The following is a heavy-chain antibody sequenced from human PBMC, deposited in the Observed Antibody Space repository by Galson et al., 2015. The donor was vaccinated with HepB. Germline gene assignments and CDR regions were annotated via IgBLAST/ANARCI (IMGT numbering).Heavy chain of an antibody. V-gene: IGHV3-30-3*01. J-gene: IGHJ4*02. Sequence: SLRLSCTASGFTFSSYAMHWVRQAPGKGLEWVAVISYDGSNKYYADSVKGRFTISRDNSKNTLYLQMNSLRAEDTAVYYCARSAGSMRVDDYGDYWYFDYWGQGTLVTVSS. CDR1: GFTFSSYA. D-gene: IGHD4-17*01. CDR2: ISYDGSNK. CDR3: ARSAGSMRVDDYGDYWYFDY.